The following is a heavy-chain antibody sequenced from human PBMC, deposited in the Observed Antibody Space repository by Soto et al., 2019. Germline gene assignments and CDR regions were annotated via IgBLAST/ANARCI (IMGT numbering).Heavy chain of an antibody. CDR3: ATEGAKTTWNFDY. J-gene: IGHJ4*02. Sequence: LRLSCVASGFTFGSCGMNWVRQAPGKGLEWVAGVSPHGANTYYADSVRGRFIISRDDSRNTVSLDMNSLRGDDSAVYYCATEGAKTTWNFDYWGQGTVVTVSS. CDR1: GFTFGSCG. CDR2: VSPHGANT. V-gene: IGHV3-23*01. D-gene: IGHD1-1*01.